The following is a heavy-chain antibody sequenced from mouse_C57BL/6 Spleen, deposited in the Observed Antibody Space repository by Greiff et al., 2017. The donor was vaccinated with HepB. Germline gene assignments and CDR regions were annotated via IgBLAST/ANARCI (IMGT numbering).Heavy chain of an antibody. Sequence: DVQLQESGPELVKPGASVKISCKASGYSFTGYYMNWVKQSPEKSLEWIGEINPSTGGTTYNQKFKAKATLTVDKSSSTAYMQLKSLTSEDSAVYYCARMGHREAMDYWGQGTSVTVSS. CDR1: GYSFTGYY. CDR2: INPSTGGT. CDR3: ARMGHREAMDY. V-gene: IGHV1-42*01. J-gene: IGHJ4*01. D-gene: IGHD6-1*01.